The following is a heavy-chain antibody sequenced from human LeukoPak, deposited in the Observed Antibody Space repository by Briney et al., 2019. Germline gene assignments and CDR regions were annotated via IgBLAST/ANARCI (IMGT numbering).Heavy chain of an antibody. J-gene: IGHJ4*02. CDR1: GGSISSYY. V-gene: IGHV4-59*01. D-gene: IGHD6-19*01. CDR3: ARGGSVAGTDFDY. Sequence: SETLSLTCTVSGGSISSYYWSWIRQPPGKGLEWIGYIYYSGSTNYNPSLKSRVTISVDTSKNQFSLKLSSVTAADTAVCYCARGGSVAGTDFDYWGQGTLVTVSS. CDR2: IYYSGST.